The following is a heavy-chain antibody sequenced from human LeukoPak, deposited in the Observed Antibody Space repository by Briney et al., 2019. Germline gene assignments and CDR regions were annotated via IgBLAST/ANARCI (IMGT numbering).Heavy chain of an antibody. J-gene: IGHJ4*02. CDR1: GYTFTSYG. Sequence: GASVKVSCKASGYTFTSYGISWVRQAPGQGLEWMGGIIPIFGTANYAQKFQGRVTITADESTSTAYMELSSLRSEDTAVYYCARSDSGYDFLLPYFDYWGQGTLVTVSS. CDR2: IIPIFGTA. CDR3: ARSDSGYDFLLPYFDY. V-gene: IGHV1-69*13. D-gene: IGHD5-12*01.